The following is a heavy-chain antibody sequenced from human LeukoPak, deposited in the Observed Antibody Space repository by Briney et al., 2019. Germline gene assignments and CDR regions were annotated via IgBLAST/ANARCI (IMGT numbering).Heavy chain of an antibody. CDR2: IYYSGST. Sequence: TSETLSLTCTVSGGFISSYYWSWIRQPPGKGLEWIGYIYYSGSTNYNPSLKSRVTISVDTSKNQFSLKLSSVTAADTAVYYCAREGIPGFDYWGQGTLVTVSS. D-gene: IGHD2-21*01. J-gene: IGHJ4*02. CDR1: GGFISSYY. V-gene: IGHV4-59*01. CDR3: AREGIPGFDY.